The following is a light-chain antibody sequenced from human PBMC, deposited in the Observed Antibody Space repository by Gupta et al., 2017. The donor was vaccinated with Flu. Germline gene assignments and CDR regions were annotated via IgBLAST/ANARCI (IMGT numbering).Light chain of an antibody. CDR1: RNDIGSYNR. CDR3: SSYTSSSPPVV. V-gene: IGLV2-18*02. J-gene: IGLJ3*02. Sequence: RNDIGSYNRVSWYQQPPGTAPKLISYEVSNRPSGVPDRFSGSKSGNTASLTISGLQAEDEADYYCSSYTSSSPPVVFGGGTKLTVL. CDR2: EVS.